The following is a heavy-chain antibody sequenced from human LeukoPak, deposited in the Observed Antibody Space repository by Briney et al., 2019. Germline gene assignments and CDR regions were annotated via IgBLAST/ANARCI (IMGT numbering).Heavy chain of an antibody. CDR3: ARDLRHNMVRGVMGPLNY. D-gene: IGHD3-10*01. CDR1: GYTFTSYY. J-gene: IGHJ4*02. Sequence: ASVKVSCKASGYTFTSYYMHWVRQAPGQGLEWMGIINPSGGSTSYAQKFQGRVTMTRDTSTSTVYMELSSLRSDDTAVYYCARDLRHNMVRGVMGPLNYWGQGTLVTVSS. CDR2: INPSGGST. V-gene: IGHV1-46*01.